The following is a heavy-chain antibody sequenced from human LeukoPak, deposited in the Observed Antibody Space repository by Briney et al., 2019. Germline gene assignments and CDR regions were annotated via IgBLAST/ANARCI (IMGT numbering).Heavy chain of an antibody. CDR3: ARRHYGPGSYYNGDAFDI. CDR2: IYPGDSDT. V-gene: IGHV5-51*01. D-gene: IGHD3-10*01. J-gene: IGHJ3*02. Sequence: GESLKISCKGSGYSFTSYWIGWVRQMPGKGLEWMGIIYPGDSDTRYSPSFQGQVTISADKSISTAYLQWSSLKASDTAMYYCARRHYGPGSYYNGDAFDIWGQGTMVTVSS. CDR1: GYSFTSYW.